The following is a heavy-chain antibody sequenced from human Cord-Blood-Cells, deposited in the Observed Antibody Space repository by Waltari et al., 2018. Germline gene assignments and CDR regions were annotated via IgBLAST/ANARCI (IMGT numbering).Heavy chain of an antibody. CDR1: GYTFTSYY. V-gene: IGHV1-46*01. Sequence: QVQLVQSGAEVKKPGASVKVSCKASGYTFTSYYIHWVRQAPGQGLEWMGIINPSGGSTSYAQKFQGRVTMTRDTSTSTVYMELSSLRSEDTAVYYCARDRGPNDAFDIWGQGTMVTVSS. CDR3: ARDRGPNDAFDI. J-gene: IGHJ3*02. D-gene: IGHD3-10*01. CDR2: INPSGGST.